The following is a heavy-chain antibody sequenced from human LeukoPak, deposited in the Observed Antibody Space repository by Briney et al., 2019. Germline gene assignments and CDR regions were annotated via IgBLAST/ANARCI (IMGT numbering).Heavy chain of an antibody. CDR2: ISAYNGNT. D-gene: IGHD5-18*01. J-gene: IGHJ5*02. CDR3: SRCGYSAGWSCDH. Sequence: ASVKVSCKASGGTFSSYAISWVRQAPGQGLEWMGWISAYNGNTNYAQKLQGRVTMTTDTSTSTAYMELSSLSTEDTAVYYCSRCGYSAGWSCDHWGQGTLVTVSS. CDR1: GGTFSSYA. V-gene: IGHV1-18*01.